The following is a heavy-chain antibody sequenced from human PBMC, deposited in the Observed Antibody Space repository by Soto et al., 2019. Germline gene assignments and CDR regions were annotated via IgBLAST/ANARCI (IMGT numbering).Heavy chain of an antibody. Sequence: QVQLVESGGDVVQPGRSLRLSCAASGFSFSDYAMHWVRQAPGKGLEWVAGISYDRSNKYYANSVKGRFPISRDISKNTLYLQMNSLRTEDTALYYCASARVGYRHPCNPAIDYWGQGSLVTVAS. J-gene: IGHJ4*02. D-gene: IGHD5-18*01. CDR2: ISYDRSNK. CDR3: ASARVGYRHPCNPAIDY. V-gene: IGHV3-30-3*01. CDR1: GFSFSDYA.